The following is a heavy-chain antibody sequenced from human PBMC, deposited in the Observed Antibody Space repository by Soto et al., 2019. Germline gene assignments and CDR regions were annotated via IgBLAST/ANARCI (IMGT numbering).Heavy chain of an antibody. Sequence: QVQLQESGPGLVKPSQTLSLTCTVSGGSISSGGYYWSWIRQHPGKGLEWIGYIYYSGSTYYNPSRKSRVTISVDTSKNQLSLKLSSVTAADTAVYYCARGDSGYGASYYYGMDVWGQGTTVTVSS. V-gene: IGHV4-31*03. CDR1: GGSISSGGYY. CDR2: IYYSGST. CDR3: ARGDSGYGASYYYGMDV. D-gene: IGHD5-12*01. J-gene: IGHJ6*02.